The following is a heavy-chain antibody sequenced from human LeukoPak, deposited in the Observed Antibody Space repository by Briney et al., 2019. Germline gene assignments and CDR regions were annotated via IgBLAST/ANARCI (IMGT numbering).Heavy chain of an antibody. CDR1: GFTFSSYG. CDR3: ARALGDAFDI. Sequence: GGSLRLSCAASGFTFSSYGMHWVRQAPGKGLEWVAVISYDGSNRYYADSVKGRFTISRDTSKNTLYLQMNSLRAEDTAVYYCARALGDAFDIWGQGTMVTVSS. J-gene: IGHJ3*02. CDR2: ISYDGSNR. V-gene: IGHV3-30*03.